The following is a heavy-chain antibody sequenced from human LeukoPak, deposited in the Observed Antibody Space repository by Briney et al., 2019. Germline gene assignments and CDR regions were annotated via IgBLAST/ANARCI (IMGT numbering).Heavy chain of an antibody. J-gene: IGHJ4*02. CDR2: ISGDGGT. CDR3: ARYCGAASCYSGFDY. Sequence: PGGSLRLSCAASGFTFGSYVMSWVRQAPGKGPEWVSAISGDGGTYYADSVKGRFTISRDNSKNTLYLQMNSLGGEDTVLYYCARYCGAASCYSGFDYWGQGTLVTVAS. D-gene: IGHD2-15*01. CDR1: GFTFGSYV. V-gene: IGHV3-23*01.